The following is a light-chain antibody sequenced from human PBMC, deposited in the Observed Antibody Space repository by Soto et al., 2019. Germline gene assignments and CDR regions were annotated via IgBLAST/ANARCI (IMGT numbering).Light chain of an antibody. CDR3: QQYDSAPPIT. Sequence: VLTLEPCSLPLPQGACGTLHCRARQSGSSRCFAGYQQKPGDAPTLLIFGASCRAAGSPDRFSGSGAGTDFTLIISSLEPEDVFAYYCQQYDSAPPITFGQGTRLEIK. CDR2: GAS. J-gene: IGKJ5*01. CDR1: QSGSSRC. V-gene: IGKV3-20*01.